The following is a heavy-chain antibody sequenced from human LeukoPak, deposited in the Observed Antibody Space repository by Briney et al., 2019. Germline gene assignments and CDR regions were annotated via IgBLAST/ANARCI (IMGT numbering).Heavy chain of an antibody. Sequence: ASVKVSCKASGYTFTSYYIHWVRQAPGQGLEWMGIINPSGGTTSYTQKFQGRVTMTRDTSTTTVYMELSSLRSEDTAVYFCARDSVVTPDALDIWGQGTLVTVSS. D-gene: IGHD4-23*01. CDR3: ARDSVVTPDALDI. J-gene: IGHJ3*02. CDR2: INPSGGTT. V-gene: IGHV1-46*01. CDR1: GYTFTSYY.